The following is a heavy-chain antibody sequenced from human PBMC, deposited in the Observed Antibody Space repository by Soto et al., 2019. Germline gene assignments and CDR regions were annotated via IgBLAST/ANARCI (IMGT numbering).Heavy chain of an antibody. CDR1: GFTLSDHY. CDR3: LSQAYFDY. J-gene: IGHJ4*02. V-gene: IGHV3-72*01. Sequence: PGGSLRLSCAATGFTLSDHYMAWVRQAPGKGLEWVASSRNKDHSYTTEYAASVKGRFTISRDDSKNSVTASDTAVYFCVSQRTSVLSQAYFDYWGPAVLVAV. CDR2: SRNKDHSYTT. D-gene: IGHD6-25*01.